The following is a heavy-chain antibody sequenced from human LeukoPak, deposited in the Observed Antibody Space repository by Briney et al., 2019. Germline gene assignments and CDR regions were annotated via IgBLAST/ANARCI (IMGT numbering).Heavy chain of an antibody. Sequence: PSETLSLTCTVSGGSISSSSYSWGWIRQPPGKGLEWIGSIYYSGSTYYNPSLKSRVTISVDTSKNQFSLKLSSVTAADTAVYYCARLAIFWQAFDYWGQGTLVTVSS. CDR2: IYYSGST. V-gene: IGHV4-39*01. J-gene: IGHJ4*02. CDR1: GGSISSSSYS. CDR3: ARLAIFWQAFDY. D-gene: IGHD3-9*01.